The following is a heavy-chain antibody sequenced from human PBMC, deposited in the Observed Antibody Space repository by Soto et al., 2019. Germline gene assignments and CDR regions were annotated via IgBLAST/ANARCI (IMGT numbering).Heavy chain of an antibody. CDR1: GFTFSSYN. J-gene: IGHJ5*02. D-gene: IGHD3-22*01. V-gene: IGHV3-48*01. Sequence: EVQLVESGGGLVQPGGSLRLSCAASGFTFSSYNMNWVRQAPGKGLEWVSYISNSTIYYAESVKGRFTISRDNAKNSLYLQMKSLRAEDTAVYYCAREGDSSGCYNWFDPWGQGTLVTVSS. CDR2: ISNSTI. CDR3: AREGDSSGCYNWFDP.